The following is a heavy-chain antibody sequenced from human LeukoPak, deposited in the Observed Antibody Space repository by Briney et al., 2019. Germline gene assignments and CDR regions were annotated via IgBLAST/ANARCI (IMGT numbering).Heavy chain of an antibody. CDR3: AKSSTYYYDSSDY. CDR1: GFTFSSYA. Sequence: GGSLRLSCAASGFTFSSYAMSWVRQAPGKGLEWASAISGSGGSTYYADSVKGRFTISRDNSKNTLYLQMNSLRAEDTAVYYCAKSSTYYYDSSDYWGQGTLVTVSS. D-gene: IGHD3-22*01. CDR2: ISGSGGST. J-gene: IGHJ4*02. V-gene: IGHV3-23*01.